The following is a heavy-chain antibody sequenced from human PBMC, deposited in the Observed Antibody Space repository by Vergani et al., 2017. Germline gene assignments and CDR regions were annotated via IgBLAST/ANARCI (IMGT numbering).Heavy chain of an antibody. Sequence: QLQLQESGSGLVKPSQTLSLTCAVSGGSISSGGYSWGWIRQPPGKGLEWIGYIYHSGSTYYNPSLKSRVTIAVDRSKNQFSLKLSSVTAADTAVYYCARGGLTRYCSSTSCPRNWFDPWGQGTLVTVSS. CDR1: GGSISSGGYS. V-gene: IGHV4-30-2*01. CDR2: IYHSGST. CDR3: ARGGLTRYCSSTSCPRNWFDP. D-gene: IGHD2-2*01. J-gene: IGHJ5*02.